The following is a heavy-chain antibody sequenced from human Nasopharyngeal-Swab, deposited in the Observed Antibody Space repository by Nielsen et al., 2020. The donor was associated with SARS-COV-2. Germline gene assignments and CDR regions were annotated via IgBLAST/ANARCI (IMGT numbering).Heavy chain of an antibody. CDR3: ARHKPPAMVTSYYFDY. J-gene: IGHJ4*02. CDR1: GGSISSSSYY. V-gene: IGHV4-39*01. D-gene: IGHD5-18*01. Sequence: ESLKISCTVSGGSISSSSYYWGWIRQPPGKGLEWIGSIYYSGSTYYNPSLKSRVTISVDTSKNQFSLKLSSVTAADTAVYYCARHKPPAMVTSYYFDYWGQGTLVTVSS. CDR2: IYYSGST.